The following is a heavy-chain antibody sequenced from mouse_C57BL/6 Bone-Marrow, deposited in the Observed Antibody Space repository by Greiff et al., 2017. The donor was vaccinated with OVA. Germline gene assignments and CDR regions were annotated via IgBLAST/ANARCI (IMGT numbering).Heavy chain of an antibody. J-gene: IGHJ2*01. Sequence: QVQLQQPGAELVRPGSSVKLSCKASGYTFTSYWMHWVKQRPIQGLEWIGNIDPSDSETHYNQKFKDKATLTVDKSSSTAYMQLSSLTSEDSAVYYCAREVDGYYFFLCDYWGQGTTLTVSS. V-gene: IGHV1-52*01. CDR3: AREVDGYYFFLCDY. CDR2: IDPSDSET. D-gene: IGHD2-3*01. CDR1: GYTFTSYW.